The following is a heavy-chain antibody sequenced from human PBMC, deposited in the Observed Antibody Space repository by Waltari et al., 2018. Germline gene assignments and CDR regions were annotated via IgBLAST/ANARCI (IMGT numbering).Heavy chain of an antibody. D-gene: IGHD2-8*01. CDR1: GDSLSSRNYF. J-gene: IGHJ4*02. Sequence: QPLLQESGPGLVKPSETLSLTCSVSGDSLSSRNYFWGWIRQPPGKGLQWIGSIYYPGNTYYNPSLNSRLTISLDTSKNQFSLKLTSVTAADTAVYFCASGGGYTNGWDYWGQGTPVTVSS. CDR2: IYYPGNT. V-gene: IGHV4-39*07. CDR3: ASGGGYTNGWDY.